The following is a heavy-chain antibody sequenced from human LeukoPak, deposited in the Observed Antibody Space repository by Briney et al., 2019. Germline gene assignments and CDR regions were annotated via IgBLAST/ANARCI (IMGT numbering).Heavy chain of an antibody. Sequence: PSETLSLTCGVSSGSLTGYYWRWIRQPPGGGLEWLGEITHSGSPNYNPSLKSRVTISGDTSKKQFSLNLKSVTAADTGVYYCARGVDLWGRVTPVTVSS. V-gene: IGHV4-34*01. J-gene: IGHJ2*01. CDR2: ITHSGSP. CDR3: ARGVDL. CDR1: SGSLTGYY.